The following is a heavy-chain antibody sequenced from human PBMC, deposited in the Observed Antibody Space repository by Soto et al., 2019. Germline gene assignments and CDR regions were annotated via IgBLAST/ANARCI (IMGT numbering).Heavy chain of an antibody. V-gene: IGHV4-59*01. J-gene: IGHJ6*02. Sequence: SETLSLTCTVSGGSISSYYWSWIRQPPGKGLEWIGYIYYSGSTNYNPSLKSRVTISVDTSKNQFSLKLSSVTAADTAVYYCARALGTGEDFWSGYYCGMDVWGQGTTVTVSS. CDR2: IYYSGST. D-gene: IGHD3-3*01. CDR3: ARALGTGEDFWSGYYCGMDV. CDR1: GGSISSYY.